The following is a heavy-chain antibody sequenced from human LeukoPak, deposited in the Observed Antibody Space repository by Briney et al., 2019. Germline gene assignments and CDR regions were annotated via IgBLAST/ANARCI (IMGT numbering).Heavy chain of an antibody. CDR2: IYYSGST. J-gene: IGHJ3*01. CDR3: ARRRQVSFYSPYAFDL. D-gene: IGHD2-15*01. V-gene: IGHV4-59*08. Sequence: SETLSLTCTVSGGSISSYYWSWIRQPPGKGLEWIGYIYYSGSTNYNPSLKSRVTISVDTSKNQFSLKLSSVTAADTAVYYCARRRQVSFYSPYAFDLWGQGTMVTVSS. CDR1: GGSISSYY.